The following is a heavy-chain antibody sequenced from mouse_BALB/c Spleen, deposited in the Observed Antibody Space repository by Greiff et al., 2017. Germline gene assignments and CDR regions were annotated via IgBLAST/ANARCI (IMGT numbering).Heavy chain of an antibody. CDR3: ARGGEATGAY. Sequence: VKVVESGPGLVAPSQSLSITCTVSGFSLTSYGVHWVRQPPGKGLEWLGVIWAGGSTNYNSALMSRLSISKDNSKSQVFLKMNSLQTDDTAMYYCARGGEATGAYWGQGTLVTVSA. CDR1: GFSLTSYG. CDR2: IWAGGST. D-gene: IGHD6-1*01. V-gene: IGHV2-9*02. J-gene: IGHJ3*01.